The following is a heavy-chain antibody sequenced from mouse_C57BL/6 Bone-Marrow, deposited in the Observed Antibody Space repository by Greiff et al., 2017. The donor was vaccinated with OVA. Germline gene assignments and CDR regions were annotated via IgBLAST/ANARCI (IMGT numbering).Heavy chain of an antibody. CDR3: ARGGATIPFAY. CDR1: GYTFTSYG. Sequence: VMLVESGAELARPGASVKLSCKASGYTFTSYGISWVKQRTGQGLEWIGEIYPRSGNTYYNEKFKGKATLTADKSSSTAYMELRSLTSEDSAVYFCARGGATIPFAYWGQGTLVTVSA. D-gene: IGHD2-1*01. J-gene: IGHJ3*01. CDR2: IYPRSGNT. V-gene: IGHV1-81*01.